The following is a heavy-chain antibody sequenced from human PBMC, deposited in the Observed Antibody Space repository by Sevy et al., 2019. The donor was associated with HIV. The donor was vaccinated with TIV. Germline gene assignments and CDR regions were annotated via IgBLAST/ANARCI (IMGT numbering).Heavy chain of an antibody. CDR1: GFTVSSNY. J-gene: IGHJ3*02. D-gene: IGHD1-1*01. CDR3: ARDPLGTGTTWGAFDI. CDR2: IYSGGRT. V-gene: IGHV3-53*01. Sequence: GGSLGLSCAASGFTVSSNYMSWVRQAPGKGLEWVSVIYSGGRTYYADSVKGRFTISRDNSKNTLYLQMNSLRAEDTAVYYCARDPLGTGTTWGAFDIWGQGTMVTVSS.